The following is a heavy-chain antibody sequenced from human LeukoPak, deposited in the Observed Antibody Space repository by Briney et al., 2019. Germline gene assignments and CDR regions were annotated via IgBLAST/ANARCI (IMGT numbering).Heavy chain of an antibody. J-gene: IGHJ4*02. V-gene: IGHV4-39*07. CDR1: GDSIYSNNYH. Sequence: PSETLTLTCTVSGDSIYSNNYHWGWIRQPQGKGLEWIGSIYSSGNTYYNPSLKSRVTISIEMSRNQFSLKLRSVTAADTAVYYCARADGYSYGKIDYWGQGTLVTVSS. CDR2: IYSSGNT. D-gene: IGHD5-18*01. CDR3: ARADGYSYGKIDY.